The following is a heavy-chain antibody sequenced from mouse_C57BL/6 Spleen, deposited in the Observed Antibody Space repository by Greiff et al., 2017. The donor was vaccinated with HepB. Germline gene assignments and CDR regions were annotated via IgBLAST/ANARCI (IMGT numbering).Heavy chain of an antibody. CDR3: AVDSSDLTY. CDR2: INPYNGGT. D-gene: IGHD3-2*02. J-gene: IGHJ3*01. Sequence: VQLQQSGPVLVKPGASVKMSCKASGYTFTDYYMNWVKQSHGKSLEWIGVINPYNGGTSYNQKFKGKATLTVDKSSSTAYMELNSLTSEDSAVYYCAVDSSDLTYWGQGTLVTVSA. V-gene: IGHV1-19*01. CDR1: GYTFTDYY.